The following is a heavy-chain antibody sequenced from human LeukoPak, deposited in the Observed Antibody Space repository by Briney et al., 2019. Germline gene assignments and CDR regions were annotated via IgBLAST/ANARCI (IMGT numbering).Heavy chain of an antibody. CDR2: IYYSGST. CDR1: GGSISSGDYY. D-gene: IGHD5-18*01. Sequence: SETLSLTCTVSGGSISSGDYYWSWIRQPPGTGLEWIGYIYYSGSTYYNPSLKSRVIISVDTSKNQFSLKLNSVTAADTAVYYCARGRGYSYNWFDPWGQGTLVTVSS. J-gene: IGHJ5*02. CDR3: ARGRGYSYNWFDP. V-gene: IGHV4-30-4*01.